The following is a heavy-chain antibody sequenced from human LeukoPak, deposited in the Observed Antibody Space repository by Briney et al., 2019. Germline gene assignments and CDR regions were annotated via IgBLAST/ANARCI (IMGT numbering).Heavy chain of an antibody. V-gene: IGHV1-69*13. CDR1: GGTFSSYA. J-gene: IGHJ4*02. Sequence: GASVKVSCKASGGTFSSYAISWVRQAPGQGLEWMGGIIPIFGTANYAQKFQGRVTITADESTSTAYMELSSLRSEDTAVYYCASPLRSSWGVGGAAYDYWGQGTLVTVSS. CDR2: IIPIFGTA. D-gene: IGHD3-3*01. CDR3: ASPLRSSWGVGGAAYDY.